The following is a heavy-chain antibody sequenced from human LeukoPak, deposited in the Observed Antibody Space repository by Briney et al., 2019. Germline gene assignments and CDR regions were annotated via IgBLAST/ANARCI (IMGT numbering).Heavy chain of an antibody. D-gene: IGHD6-13*01. CDR3: VKATMSAAGTLQYFQH. CDR2: IDSSSTTV. Sequence: PGGSLRLSCAASGFTFTSYSMNWVRQAPGKGLEWVSYIDSSSTTVLYADSVKGRFTISRDNSKNTLFLQMNSLRAEDTAVYYCVKATMSAAGTLQYFQHWGQGTLVTVSS. J-gene: IGHJ1*01. V-gene: IGHV3-48*01. CDR1: GFTFTSYS.